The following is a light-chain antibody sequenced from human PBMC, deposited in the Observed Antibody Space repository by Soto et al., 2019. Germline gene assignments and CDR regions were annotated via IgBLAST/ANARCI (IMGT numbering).Light chain of an antibody. J-gene: IGKJ4*01. CDR3: QQYNNWPFT. V-gene: IGKV3-15*01. Sequence: EIVMTQSPATLSVSPGERATLSCRASQSVSSNLAWYQQKPGQAPRLLIYGASTRATGIPARFSGSGSGTEFPLTISSLQSEDFAVYYCQQYNNWPFTFGGGTKVEIK. CDR2: GAS. CDR1: QSVSSN.